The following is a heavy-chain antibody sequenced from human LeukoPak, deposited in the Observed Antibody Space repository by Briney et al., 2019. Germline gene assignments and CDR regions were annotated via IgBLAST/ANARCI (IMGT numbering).Heavy chain of an antibody. CDR3: ARGRGDEYGDYDY. CDR1: GGSISSGSYY. D-gene: IGHD4-17*01. Sequence: KPSETLSLTCTVSGGSISSGSYYWSWIRQPAGKGLEWIGRIYTSGSTNYNPSLKSRVTISVDTSKNQFSLKLSSVTAADTAVYYCARGRGDEYGDYDYWGQGTLVTVSS. V-gene: IGHV4-61*02. J-gene: IGHJ4*02. CDR2: IYTSGST.